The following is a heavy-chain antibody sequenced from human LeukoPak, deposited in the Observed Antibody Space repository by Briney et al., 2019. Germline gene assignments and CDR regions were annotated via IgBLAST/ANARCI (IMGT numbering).Heavy chain of an antibody. D-gene: IGHD5-12*01. J-gene: IGHJ6*02. V-gene: IGHV3-15*01. CDR2: IKSKTDGGTT. CDR1: GFTFSNAW. CDR3: TTGYQWLHTPSSSYYYYGMDV. Sequence: GGSLRLSCAASGFTFSNAWMSWVRRAPGKGLEWVGRIKSKTDGGTTDYAAPVKGRFTISRDDSKNTLYLQMNSLKTEDTAVYYCTTGYQWLHTPSSSYYYYGMDVWGQGTTVTVSS.